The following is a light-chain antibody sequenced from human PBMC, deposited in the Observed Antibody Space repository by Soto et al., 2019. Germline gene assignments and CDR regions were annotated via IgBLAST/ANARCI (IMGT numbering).Light chain of an antibody. CDR2: DVN. V-gene: IGLV2-11*01. J-gene: IGLJ2*01. CDR1: SNDIGTYNY. Sequence: QSALTQPRSVSGSPGQSVTLSCTGTSNDIGTYNYVSWYQQYPGKAPKLLIYDVNKRPSGVPARFSGSKSGNTASLTISGLQAEDDADYYCFSSAGGYTLVGGGTKLTVL. CDR3: FSSAGGYTL.